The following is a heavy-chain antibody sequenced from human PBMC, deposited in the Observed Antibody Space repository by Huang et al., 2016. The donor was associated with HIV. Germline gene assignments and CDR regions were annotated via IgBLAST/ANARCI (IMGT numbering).Heavy chain of an antibody. D-gene: IGHD1-20*01. V-gene: IGHV1-69*01. CDR3: ARGLSGNIDS. CDR2: IVPMCGTG. Sequence: QVQLVQSGAELKKPGSSVKVSCKASGGTFSSHTRTWVRQAPGQGFEWMGEIVPMCGTGNNAQNFQGRVTITADEATATAYLELSSLKFEDTAIYYCARGLSGNIDSWGQGSLVTVSS. J-gene: IGHJ4*02. CDR1: GGTFSSHT.